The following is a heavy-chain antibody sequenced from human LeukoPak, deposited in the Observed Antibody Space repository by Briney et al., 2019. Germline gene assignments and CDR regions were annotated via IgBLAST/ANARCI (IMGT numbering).Heavy chain of an antibody. V-gene: IGHV4-34*01. CDR3: ARAPNCSSTSCYYEY. D-gene: IGHD2-2*01. CDR1: GGSFSGYY. CDR2: MNHSGST. Sequence: SETLSLTCAVYGGSFSGYYWSWIRQPPGKGLEWIGVMNHSGSTNYNPSLKSRVTLSVDTSKNQFSLKLSSVTAADTAGYYCARAPNCSSTSCYYEYWGQGTLVTVSS. J-gene: IGHJ4*02.